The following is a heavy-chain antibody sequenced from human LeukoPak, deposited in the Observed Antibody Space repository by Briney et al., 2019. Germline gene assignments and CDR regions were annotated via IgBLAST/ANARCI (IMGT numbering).Heavy chain of an antibody. Sequence: SETLSLTCTVSGGSISSYYWSWIRQPPGKGLEWIGYIYFSGSTTYNPSLKSRVTISVDTSKNQFSLRLSSVTAADTAVYFCARFRLRGGSLDFDYWGQGTLLTVSS. CDR1: GGSISSYY. CDR3: ARFRLRGGSLDFDY. J-gene: IGHJ4*02. V-gene: IGHV4-59*01. CDR2: IYFSGST. D-gene: IGHD1-26*01.